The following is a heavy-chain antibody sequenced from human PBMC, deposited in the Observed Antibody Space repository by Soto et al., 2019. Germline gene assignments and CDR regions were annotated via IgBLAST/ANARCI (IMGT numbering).Heavy chain of an antibody. CDR2: INHSGGT. CDR3: AGPGITIFGVGRH. Sequence: WETLSLTCAVYGGSFSGYYWSWIRQPPGKGLEWIGEINHSGGTNYNPSLKSRFTISRDNAKNSLYLQMNSLRAEDTAVYYCAGPGITIFGVGRHGGQGTLVPVS. J-gene: IGHJ4*02. V-gene: IGHV4-34*10. D-gene: IGHD3-3*01. CDR1: GGSFSGYY.